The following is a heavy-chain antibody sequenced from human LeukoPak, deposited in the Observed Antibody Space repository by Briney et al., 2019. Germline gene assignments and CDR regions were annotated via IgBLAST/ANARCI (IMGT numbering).Heavy chain of an antibody. CDR3: ARPLGGISGGKCCELDY. D-gene: IGHD2-15*01. V-gene: IGHV1-2*02. CDR1: GYTFTDYN. Sequence: ASVKVSCKASGYTFTDYNMHWVRQAPGQGLEWMGWINPNSGGTNYAQKFQGRVTMTRDTSISTAYMELTRLRSDDTAVYHCARPLGGISGGKCCELDYWGQGTLVTVSS. CDR2: INPNSGGT. J-gene: IGHJ4*02.